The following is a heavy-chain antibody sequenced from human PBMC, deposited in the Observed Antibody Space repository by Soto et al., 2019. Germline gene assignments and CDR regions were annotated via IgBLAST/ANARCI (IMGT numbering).Heavy chain of an antibody. J-gene: IGHJ3*02. Sequence: GESLKISCKGSGYSFTSYWIGWVCQMPGKGPEWMGIIYPGDSDTRYGPSFQGQVTISADKSISTAYLQWSSLKASDTAMYYCVRGGQCSRTSCYEDDAFDIWGQGTMVTASS. D-gene: IGHD2-2*01. CDR1: GYSFTSYW. CDR3: VRGGQCSRTSCYEDDAFDI. CDR2: IYPGDSDT. V-gene: IGHV5-51*01.